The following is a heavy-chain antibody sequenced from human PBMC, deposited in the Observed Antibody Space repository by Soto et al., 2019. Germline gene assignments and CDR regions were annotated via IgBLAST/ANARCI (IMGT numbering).Heavy chain of an antibody. CDR2: IIPILGIA. CDR3: AGGGPGSYPVDP. Sequence: QVQLVQSGAEVKKPGSSVKVSCKASGGTFSSYTISWVRQAPGQGLEWMGRIIPILGIANYAQKFQGRVTIPANKSAGPAYMERGGLSSGDGPGYVWAGGGPGSYPVDPWGQGTLVTVSS. J-gene: IGHJ5*02. D-gene: IGHD3-10*01. V-gene: IGHV1-69*02. CDR1: GGTFSSYT.